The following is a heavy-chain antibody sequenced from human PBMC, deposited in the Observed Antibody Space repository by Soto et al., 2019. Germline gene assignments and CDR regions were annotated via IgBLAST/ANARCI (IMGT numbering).Heavy chain of an antibody. CDR3: ARDRSIAARGIDY. V-gene: IGHV4-59*01. CDR2: IYYSGST. CDR1: GGCISSYY. Sequence: QVQLQESGPGLVKPSETLSLTCTVSGGCISSYYWSWIRQPPGKGLEWIGYIYYSGSTNYNPSLKSRVSISVDTSKNQFSLKLSSVTAADTDVYYCARDRSIAARGIDYWGQGTLVTVSS. D-gene: IGHD6-6*01. J-gene: IGHJ4*02.